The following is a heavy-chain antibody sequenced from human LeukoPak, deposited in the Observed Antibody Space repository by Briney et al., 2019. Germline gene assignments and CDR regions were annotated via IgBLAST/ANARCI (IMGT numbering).Heavy chain of an antibody. CDR2: IKKDGSEK. CDR3: TTDTWYSAGH. CDR1: GFTFSGSW. J-gene: IGHJ4*02. Sequence: GGSLRLSCTASGFTFSGSWMAWIRQAPGKGLEWVAIIKKDGSEKYYVDSMKGRFTISRDNAKNSLFLQMNSLRAEDTAIYYCTTDTWYSAGHWGQGTLVTVSS. D-gene: IGHD2-15*01. V-gene: IGHV3-7*03.